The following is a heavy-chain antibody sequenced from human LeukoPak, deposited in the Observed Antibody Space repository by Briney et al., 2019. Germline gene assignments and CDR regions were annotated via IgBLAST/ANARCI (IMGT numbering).Heavy chain of an antibody. V-gene: IGHV1-18*01. Sequence: ASVKVSCKASGYTFTSYGISWVRQAPGQGLEWMGWISAYNGNTNYAKKLQGRVTMTTDTSTSTAYMELRSLRSDDTAVYYCARRFITMVRGEIFDYWGQGTLVTVSS. CDR3: ARRFITMVRGEIFDY. CDR2: ISAYNGNT. CDR1: GYTFTSYG. D-gene: IGHD3-10*01. J-gene: IGHJ4*02.